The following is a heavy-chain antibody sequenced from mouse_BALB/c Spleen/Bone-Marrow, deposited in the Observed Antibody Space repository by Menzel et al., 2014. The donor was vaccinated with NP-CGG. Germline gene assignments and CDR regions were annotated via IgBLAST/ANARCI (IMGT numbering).Heavy chain of an antibody. CDR3: TRDWGLR. V-gene: IGHV1-15*01. J-gene: IGHJ2*01. Sequence: QEQLKQSGSELVRPRASEKLSCKALGYTFTDYEMHWVEQTPVHGLEWIGVIHPGSGGTAYNQKFKGKATLTADKSSTTAYMDLSSLTSEDSAVYYCTRDWGLRWGQGTTLTVSS. CDR2: IHPGSGGT. D-gene: IGHD3-1*01. CDR1: GYTFTDYE.